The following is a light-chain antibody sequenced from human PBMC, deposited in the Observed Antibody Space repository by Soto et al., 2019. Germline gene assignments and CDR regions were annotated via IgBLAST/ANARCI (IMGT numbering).Light chain of an antibody. J-gene: IGKJ5*01. Sequence: AILMTQYPSSFSASTGARLTITWGAGQGSSSYLAWYQQKPGKAPNLLKYAASTLQSGFPSSFRRSGAGTDFTLLISSLQTADFANYYCQQYYSYNKITFGQGTRLEIK. CDR2: AAS. CDR3: QQYYSYNKIT. V-gene: IGKV1-8*01. CDR1: QGSSSY.